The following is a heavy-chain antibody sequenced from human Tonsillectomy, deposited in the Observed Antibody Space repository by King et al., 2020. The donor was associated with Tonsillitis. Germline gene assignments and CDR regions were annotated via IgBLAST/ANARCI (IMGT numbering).Heavy chain of an antibody. Sequence: EVQLVESGGGLVQPGGSLRLSCAASGFTFSNYAMSWVRQAPGKGLEWVSVISNSGDSTYYADSVKGRFTISRDNFMNTLYLQMNSLRAEDTAIYYCAKFGLWFGEVMRGYFDYWGQGTLVSVSS. V-gene: IGHV3-23*04. CDR2: ISNSGDST. D-gene: IGHD3-10*01. CDR3: AKFGLWFGEVMRGYFDY. CDR1: GFTFSNYA. J-gene: IGHJ4*02.